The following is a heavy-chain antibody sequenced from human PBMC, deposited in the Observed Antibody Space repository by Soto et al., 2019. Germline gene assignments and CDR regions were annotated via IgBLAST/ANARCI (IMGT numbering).Heavy chain of an antibody. J-gene: IGHJ6*02. CDR1: GDSIISSNYY. CDR3: ARIVVIPAAPDYSNYYGVDV. V-gene: IGHV4-39*01. Sequence: SETLSLTCTVSGDSIISSNYYWAWIRQSPGKGLEWIGNMYYSGSTYYNLSLKSRVTMSVDTSKNQLSLKISSVTAADTSVYYCARIVVIPAAPDYSNYYGVDVWGQVTTVTVS. CDR2: MYYSGST. D-gene: IGHD2-2*01.